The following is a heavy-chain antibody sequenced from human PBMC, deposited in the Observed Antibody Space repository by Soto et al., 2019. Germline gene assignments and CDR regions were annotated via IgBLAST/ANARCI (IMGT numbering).Heavy chain of an antibody. CDR2: ISSSSSTI. Sequence: GGSLRLSCAASGFTFSSYSMDWVRQAPGKGLEWVSYISSSSSTIYYADSVKGRFTISRDNAKNSLYLQMNSLRDEDTAVYYCARDRRTLWFAESTDAFDIWGQGTMVTVSS. D-gene: IGHD3-10*01. V-gene: IGHV3-48*02. CDR3: ARDRRTLWFAESTDAFDI. J-gene: IGHJ3*02. CDR1: GFTFSSYS.